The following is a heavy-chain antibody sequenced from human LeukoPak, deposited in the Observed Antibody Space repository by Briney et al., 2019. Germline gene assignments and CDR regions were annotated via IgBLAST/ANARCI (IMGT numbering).Heavy chain of an antibody. CDR3: ARGQWEPYINWFDP. CDR1: GFSVNIYG. CDR2: ITSSSSYI. V-gene: IGHV3-21*04. J-gene: IGHJ5*02. Sequence: PGGSLRLSCAASGFSVNIYGMNWVRQAPGKGLEWVSSITSSSSYIYYADSVKGRFTISRDNSKNTLYLQMNSLRAEDTAVYYCARGQWEPYINWFDPWGQGTLVTVSS. D-gene: IGHD1-26*01.